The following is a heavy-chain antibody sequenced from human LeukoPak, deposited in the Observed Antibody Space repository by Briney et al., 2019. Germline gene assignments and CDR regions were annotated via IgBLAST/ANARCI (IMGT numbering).Heavy chain of an antibody. CDR1: GFTFSDYY. D-gene: IGHD6-25*01. Sequence: PGGSLRLSCAASGFTFSDYYMSWIRQAPGKGLEWVSVIYSDGKTFYADSVKGRFTISRDTSKNTVYLQMNSLRAEDTAVYYCTRAAWDYWAQGTLVTVSS. CDR2: IYSDGKT. CDR3: TRAAWDY. V-gene: IGHV3-66*01. J-gene: IGHJ4*02.